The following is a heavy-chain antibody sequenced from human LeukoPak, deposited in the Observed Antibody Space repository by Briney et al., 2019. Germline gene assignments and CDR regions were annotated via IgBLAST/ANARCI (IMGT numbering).Heavy chain of an antibody. CDR2: ISSNGGST. CDR1: GFTFSSYA. V-gene: IGHV3-64D*06. Sequence: TGGSLRLSCSASGFTFSSYAMHWVRQAPGKGLEYVSAISSNGGSTYYADSVKGRFTISRDNSKNTLYLQMSSLRAEDTAVYYCVKATYYYGSGSYEIYYYGMDVWGQGTTVTVSS. J-gene: IGHJ6*02. CDR3: VKATYYYGSGSYEIYYYGMDV. D-gene: IGHD3-10*01.